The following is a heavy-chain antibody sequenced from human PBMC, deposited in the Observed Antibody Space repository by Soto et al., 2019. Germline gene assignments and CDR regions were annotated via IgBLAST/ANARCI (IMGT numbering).Heavy chain of an antibody. CDR1: GSIRSYY. CDR3: ARGYSTSWAPYYSGMDV. CDR2: IYYSGSA. J-gene: IGHJ6*02. Sequence: QGQLQESGPGLVKPSETLSLICTVSGSIRSYYWSWIRQPPGKGLEWIGYIYYSGSAHYSPSLRSRVTISVDTSKNQFSLKLSSVTAADTAVYYCARGYSTSWAPYYSGMDVWGQGTKVAVSS. V-gene: IGHV4-59*01. D-gene: IGHD1-26*01.